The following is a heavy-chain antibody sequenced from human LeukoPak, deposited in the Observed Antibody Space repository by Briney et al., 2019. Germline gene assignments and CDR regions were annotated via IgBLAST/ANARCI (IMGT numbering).Heavy chain of an antibody. CDR1: GFTFSSYE. J-gene: IGHJ4*02. Sequence: GGSLGLSCAASGFTFSSYEMNWVRQAPGKGLEWVSLISWDGGSTYYADSVKGRFTISRDNSKNSLYLQMNSLRTEDTALYYCAKDIGSSWYGWEGYFDYWGQGTLVTVSS. V-gene: IGHV3-43*02. CDR3: AKDIGSSWYGWEGYFDY. D-gene: IGHD6-13*01. CDR2: ISWDGGST.